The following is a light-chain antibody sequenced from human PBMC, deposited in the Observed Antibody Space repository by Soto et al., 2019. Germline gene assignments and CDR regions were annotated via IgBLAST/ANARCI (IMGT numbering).Light chain of an antibody. CDR1: SIAVEGSNI. CDR3: FSHTYSTSCT. V-gene: IGLV2-14*03. Sequence: QSALTPPASMSSSPGQSITISCHGTSIAVEGSNIDYLYQQQPGPRPAPIIYDVAARHSGACNRFCGCKTGSTAYLIITSSQPGDEADSYYFSHTYSTSCTFGQGTK. CDR2: DVA. J-gene: IGLJ2*01.